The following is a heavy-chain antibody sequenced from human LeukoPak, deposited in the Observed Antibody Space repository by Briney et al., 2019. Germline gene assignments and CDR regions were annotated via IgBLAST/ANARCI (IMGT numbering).Heavy chain of an antibody. J-gene: IGHJ4*02. CDR1: GYRFFNYG. D-gene: IGHD6-13*01. CDR2: ISTYNGQT. V-gene: IGHV1-18*01. Sequence: ASVKVSCKASGYRFFNYGFSWVRQPPGQGLEWMGWISTYNGQTNYAQNLQGRVTMTTDTSTSTGYMELRSLGSDDTAVYYCVRDGGAAAGLDFDYWGQGTLVTVSS. CDR3: VRDGGAAAGLDFDY.